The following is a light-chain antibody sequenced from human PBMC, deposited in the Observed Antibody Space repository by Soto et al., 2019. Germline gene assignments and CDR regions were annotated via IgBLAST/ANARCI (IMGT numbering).Light chain of an antibody. CDR2: DNS. CDR1: SSNIGAGYD. CDR3: QSYDSSLSGV. Sequence: QTVVTQPPSVSGAPGQRVTISCTGSSSNIGAGYDVHWYQQLPGTAPKLLIYDNSNRPSGVPDRFSGSKSGTSASLAITGLQAEDEADYYCQSYDSSLSGVFGTGTKLTVL. V-gene: IGLV1-40*01. J-gene: IGLJ1*01.